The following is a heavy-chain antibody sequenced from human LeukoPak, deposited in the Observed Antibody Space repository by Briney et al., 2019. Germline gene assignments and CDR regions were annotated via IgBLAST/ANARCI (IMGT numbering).Heavy chain of an antibody. CDR2: ISYGGSNK. V-gene: IGHV3-30-3*01. CDR1: GFTFSSYA. D-gene: IGHD2-2*01. J-gene: IGHJ4*02. CDR3: TRDHITSWQIDF. Sequence: GGSLRLSCAASGFTFSSYAMHWVRQAPGKGLEWVAVISYGGSNKYYADSVKGRFTISRDNSKNTLYLQMNSLRAEDTAVYYCTRDHITSWQIDFWGQGTMVTVSS.